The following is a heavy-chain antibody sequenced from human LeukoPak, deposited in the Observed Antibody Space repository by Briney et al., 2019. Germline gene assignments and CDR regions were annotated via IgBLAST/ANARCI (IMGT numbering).Heavy chain of an antibody. D-gene: IGHD5-18*01. J-gene: IGHJ4*02. Sequence: PSETLSLTCTVSGGSISSSSYYWGWIRQPPGKGLEWIGEINHSGSTNYNPSLKSRVTISVDTSKNQFSLKLSSVTAADTAVYYCARGIGRGYSYGYGYWGQGTLVTVSS. CDR3: ARGIGRGYSYGYGY. CDR2: INHSGST. CDR1: GGSISSSSYY. V-gene: IGHV4-39*07.